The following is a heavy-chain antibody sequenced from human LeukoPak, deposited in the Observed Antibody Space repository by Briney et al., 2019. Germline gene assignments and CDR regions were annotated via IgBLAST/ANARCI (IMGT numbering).Heavy chain of an antibody. CDR1: GGSISSSTYY. Sequence: SETLSLTCTFSGGSISSSTYYWGWIRQPPGKGVEWIGSIYISGNTHYNPSLKSRVTISVDTSKNQFSLKLSSVTAADTAVYYCARHRTTVTAVDGFDIWGQGTMVTVSS. V-gene: IGHV4-39*01. J-gene: IGHJ3*02. CDR2: IYISGNT. D-gene: IGHD4-17*01. CDR3: ARHRTTVTAVDGFDI.